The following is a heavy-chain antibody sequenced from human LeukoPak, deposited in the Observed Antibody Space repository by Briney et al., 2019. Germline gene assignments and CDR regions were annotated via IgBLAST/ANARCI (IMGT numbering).Heavy chain of an antibody. CDR2: ISSSGSTI. Sequence: PGGSLRLSCAASGFTFSDYYMSWIRQAPGKGLEWVSYISSSGSTIYYADSVKGRFTISRDNSKNTLYLQMNSLRAEDTAVYYCAKDTRYDDILTGYAIGYWGQGTLVTVSS. CDR1: GFTFSDYY. J-gene: IGHJ4*02. CDR3: AKDTRYDDILTGYAIGY. V-gene: IGHV3-11*04. D-gene: IGHD3-9*01.